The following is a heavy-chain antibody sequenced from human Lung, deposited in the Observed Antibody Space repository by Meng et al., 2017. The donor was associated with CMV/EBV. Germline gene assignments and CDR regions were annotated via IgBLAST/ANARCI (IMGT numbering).Heavy chain of an antibody. V-gene: IGHV1-18*01. J-gene: IGHJ6*02. CDR2: ISAYNGNT. CDR1: GYTFTSYG. Sequence: SVKVSCXASGYTFTSYGISWVRQAPGQGLEWMGWISAYNGNTNYAQKLQGRVTMTTDTSTSTAYMELRSLRSDDTAVYYCARQYYDFWSGYGNWFGYYCGMDVWGQGTTVTVSS. D-gene: IGHD3-3*01. CDR3: ARQYYDFWSGYGNWFGYYCGMDV.